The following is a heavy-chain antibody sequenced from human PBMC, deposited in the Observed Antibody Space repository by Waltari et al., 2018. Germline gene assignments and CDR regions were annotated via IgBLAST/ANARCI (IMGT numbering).Heavy chain of an antibody. J-gene: IGHJ4*02. V-gene: IGHV3-30*18. CDR3: AKGGDLEWLFIDH. Sequence: QVQVVESGGGVVQPGRSLRLCCAASGFLCNHYGIHWVRQAPGKGLESVAVISYDGRHRFYSDSVKGRFTISRDNSRNTVSLQMDSLTVEDTALYYCAKGGDLEWLFIDHWGQGTFVTVS. CDR2: ISYDGRHR. D-gene: IGHD3-3*01. CDR1: GFLCNHYG.